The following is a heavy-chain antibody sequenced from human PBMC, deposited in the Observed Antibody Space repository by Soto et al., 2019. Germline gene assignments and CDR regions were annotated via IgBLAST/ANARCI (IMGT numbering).Heavy chain of an antibody. D-gene: IGHD6-19*01. CDR2: ISYDGNHE. Sequence: QVHMVDSGGGVVPPGRSLILSCAASGFIFPTYAMHWVRQAPGKGLEWVAVISYDGNHEYYADSVRGRFTISRDKSKNTLYLQLDSLRADDTALYYCARSSVAGTWGYYFDYRGQGALVTVSS. CDR1: GFIFPTYA. J-gene: IGHJ4*02. CDR3: ARSSVAGTWGYYFDY. V-gene: IGHV3-30-3*01.